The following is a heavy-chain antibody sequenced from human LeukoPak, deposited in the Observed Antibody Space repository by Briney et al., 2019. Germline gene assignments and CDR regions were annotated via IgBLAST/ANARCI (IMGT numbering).Heavy chain of an antibody. V-gene: IGHV3-74*01. CDR1: GFTFSSYW. Sequence: GGSLRLSCAASGFTFSSYWMHWVRQVPGKGLVWVSRINSDGSSTSYADSVKGRFTISRDNAKNTLYLQMNSLRVEDTAVYYCAGSASHNWSDPWGQGTLVTVSS. CDR3: AGSASHNWSDP. D-gene: IGHD2-2*01. J-gene: IGHJ5*02. CDR2: INSDGSST.